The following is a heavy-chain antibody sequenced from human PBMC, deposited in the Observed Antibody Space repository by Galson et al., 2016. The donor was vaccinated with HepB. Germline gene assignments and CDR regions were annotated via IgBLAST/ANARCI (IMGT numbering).Heavy chain of an antibody. CDR2: INPSGGGR. CDR1: GSTFNSNY. D-gene: IGHD6-6*01. Sequence: SVKVSCKASGSTFNSNYIHWVRQAPGQGLEWMGIINPSGGGRSYAQKFQGRVSMTRDTSTSTVYMEVSSLRSDDTAVYYCATIVDRPSVYHYGLDVWGQGTTVTVSS. CDR3: ATIVDRPSVYHYGLDV. V-gene: IGHV1-46*02. J-gene: IGHJ6*02.